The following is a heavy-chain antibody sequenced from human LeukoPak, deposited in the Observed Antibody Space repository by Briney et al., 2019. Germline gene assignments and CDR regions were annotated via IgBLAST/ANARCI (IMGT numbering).Heavy chain of an antibody. J-gene: IGHJ6*04. V-gene: IGHV1-69*06. D-gene: IGHD2-2*01. CDR1: AGTFSSYA. Sequence: SVKVSCKAYAGTFSSYAISWVRQAPGQGLEWMGGIIPIFGTANYGQKLQGRVTITADKSTSTAYMELSSLRSEDTAVYYCARSGRDIVVVPAAKETLADYYYHGMDVWGKGTTVTVSS. CDR2: IIPIFGTA. CDR3: ARSGRDIVVVPAAKETLADYYYHGMDV.